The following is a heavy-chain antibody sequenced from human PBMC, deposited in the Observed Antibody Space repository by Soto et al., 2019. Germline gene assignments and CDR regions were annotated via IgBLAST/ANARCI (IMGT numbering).Heavy chain of an antibody. CDR3: ARDYSSGEGFDF. V-gene: IGHV3-33*01. CDR2: IWYDGNSK. J-gene: IGHJ4*02. D-gene: IGHD7-27*01. Sequence: QVQLVESGGGVVQPGRSLRLSCAASGFTFSSYGMHWVRQAPGKGLEWMAVIWYDGNSKDYGDSVRGRFTVSRDNSKNTWYLQMDSLRAEDTAVYYCARDYSSGEGFDFWGQGTLVTVSS. CDR1: GFTFSSYG.